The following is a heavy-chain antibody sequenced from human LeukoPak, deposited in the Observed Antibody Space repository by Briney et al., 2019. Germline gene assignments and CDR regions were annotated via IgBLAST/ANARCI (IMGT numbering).Heavy chain of an antibody. CDR1: GFTFSTYG. J-gene: IGHJ4*02. CDR2: ISGSGGST. CDR3: AKAWYRYSSSWYYFDY. V-gene: IGHV3-23*01. D-gene: IGHD6-13*01. Sequence: GGSLRLSCAASGFTFSTYGMTWVRQAPGKGLEWVSAISGSGGSTYYADSVKGRFTISRDNSKNTLYLQMNSLRAEDMALYYCAKAWYRYSSSWYYFDYWGQGTLVTVSS.